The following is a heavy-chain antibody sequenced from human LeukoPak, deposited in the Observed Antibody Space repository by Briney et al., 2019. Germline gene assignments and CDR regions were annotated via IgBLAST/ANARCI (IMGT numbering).Heavy chain of an antibody. D-gene: IGHD2-15*01. J-gene: IGHJ6*03. CDR3: AKGSTAFGSSWYGKAYYYMDV. Sequence: GGSLRLSCAASGFTFSAYAMSWVRLAPGKGLEWVSGISGSGAGTYYADSVRGRFTISRDNSKNTLDLQMNSLRAGDTAVYYCAKGSTAFGSSWYGKAYYYMDVWGKGTTVTVSS. CDR2: ISGSGAGT. CDR1: GFTFSAYA. V-gene: IGHV3-23*01.